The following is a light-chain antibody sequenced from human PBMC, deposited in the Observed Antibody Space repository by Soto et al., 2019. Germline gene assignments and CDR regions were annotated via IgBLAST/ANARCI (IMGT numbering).Light chain of an antibody. CDR3: QEHNSAPLT. J-gene: IGKJ4*01. V-gene: IGKV1-27*01. CDR2: AAS. Sequence: DIQLTQSPSSLSASAVDRVTITCLASQGISNYLAWYQQKPGKVPKLLIYAASTLQSGVPSRFSGSGSGTDFTLTISSLQPEDVGTYYCQEHNSAPLTFGGGTKVDIK. CDR1: QGISNY.